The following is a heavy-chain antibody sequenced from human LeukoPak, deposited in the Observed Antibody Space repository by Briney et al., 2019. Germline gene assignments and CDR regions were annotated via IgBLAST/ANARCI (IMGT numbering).Heavy chain of an antibody. CDR2: ISGSGGST. D-gene: IGHD3-9*01. J-gene: IGHJ4*02. CDR3: AKDSCHYDILTGYSHPPDY. Sequence: GGSLRLSCAASGFTFSSYAMSWVRQAPGKGLEWVSAISGSGGSTYYADSVKGRFTISRDNSKNTLYLQMNSLRAEDTAVYYCAKDSCHYDILTGYSHPPDYWGQGTLVTVSS. CDR1: GFTFSSYA. V-gene: IGHV3-23*01.